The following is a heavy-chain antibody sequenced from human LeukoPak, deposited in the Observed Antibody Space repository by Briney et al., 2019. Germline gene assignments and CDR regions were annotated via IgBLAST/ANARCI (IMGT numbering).Heavy chain of an antibody. CDR2: IYYSGST. CDR3: ARDYHVAATRLFDP. J-gene: IGHJ5*02. Sequence: SETLSLTCTVSGGSISSGGYYWSWIRQHPGKGLEWIGYIYYSGSTYYNPSLKSRVTISVDTSKNQFSLKLSSVTAADTAVYYCARDYHVAATRLFDPWGQGTLVTVSS. CDR1: GGSISSGGYY. V-gene: IGHV4-31*03. D-gene: IGHD6-19*01.